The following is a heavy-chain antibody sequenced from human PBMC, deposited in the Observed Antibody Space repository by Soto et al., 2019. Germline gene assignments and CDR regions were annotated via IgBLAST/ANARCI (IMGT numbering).Heavy chain of an antibody. Sequence: QVQLVQSGAEVKKPGSSVKVSCKASGGTFSSYSISWVRQAPGQGLEWMGRIIPILGLATYAQKFQGRVTITADKSTSPVYMDLSSLRSEDTAVYYCASPRNCSGGSCYLSYFDYWGQGTLVTVSS. V-gene: IGHV1-69*02. J-gene: IGHJ4*02. CDR3: ASPRNCSGGSCYLSYFDY. CDR1: GGTFSSYS. D-gene: IGHD2-15*01. CDR2: IIPILGLA.